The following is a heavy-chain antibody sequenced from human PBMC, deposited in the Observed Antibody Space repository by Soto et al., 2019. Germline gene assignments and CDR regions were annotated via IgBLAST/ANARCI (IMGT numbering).Heavy chain of an antibody. D-gene: IGHD3-22*01. J-gene: IGHJ4*02. CDR3: VRATYFSNSSGYTSCLDY. Sequence: PGGSLRLSCAAYGVRFNYYSMNWVRQVPGKGLEWVGRSRDKPQGYSTAYAASVKGRFTTSRDESKNSAYLQMNSLKTEDTAVYYCVRATYFSNSSGYTSCLDYWGPGPLVTVSS. CDR2: SRDKPQGYST. CDR1: GVRFNYYS. V-gene: IGHV3-72*01.